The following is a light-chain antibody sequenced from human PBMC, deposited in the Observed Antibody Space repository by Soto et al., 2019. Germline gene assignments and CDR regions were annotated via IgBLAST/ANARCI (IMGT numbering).Light chain of an antibody. V-gene: IGLV2-8*01. CDR2: EVT. J-gene: IGLJ3*02. Sequence: QSALTQPPSASGSPGQSVTISCTGTSSDVGDNNYVSWYQQHPGKAPKLMIYEVTQRPSGVPDRFSGSKSGNTASLTVSGLQAEDEADYHCRSYSGRNNSVVFGGGTKVTVL. CDR1: SSDVGDNNY. CDR3: RSYSGRNNSVV.